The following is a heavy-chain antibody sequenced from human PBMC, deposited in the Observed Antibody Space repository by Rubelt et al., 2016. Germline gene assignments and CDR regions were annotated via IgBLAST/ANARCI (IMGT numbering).Heavy chain of an antibody. J-gene: IGHJ4*02. CDR1: GFTFSSYG. V-gene: IGHV3-33*01. CDR2: IWYDGSNK. Sequence: QVQLVESGGGVVQPGRSLRLSCAASGFTFSSYGMHWVRQAPGKGLEWVAVIWYDGSNKYYADSVKGRFTSSRDNSKNMLYLQMNSMRTEDTAVDDWAGDKRRVTGPRGDWGRGALVSVAS. CDR3: AGDKRRVTGPRGD. D-gene: IGHD2-21*02.